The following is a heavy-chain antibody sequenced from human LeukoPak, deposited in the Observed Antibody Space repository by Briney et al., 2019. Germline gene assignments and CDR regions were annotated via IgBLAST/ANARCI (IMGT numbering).Heavy chain of an antibody. Sequence: GGSLRLSCAASGFTFSSYAMHWVRRAPGKGLEWVAVISYDGSNKYYADSVKGRFTISRDNSKNTLYLQMNSLRAEDTAVYYCARASTMVIGYWGQGTLVTVSS. D-gene: IGHD3-10*01. J-gene: IGHJ4*02. V-gene: IGHV3-30-3*01. CDR2: ISYDGSNK. CDR1: GFTFSSYA. CDR3: ARASTMVIGY.